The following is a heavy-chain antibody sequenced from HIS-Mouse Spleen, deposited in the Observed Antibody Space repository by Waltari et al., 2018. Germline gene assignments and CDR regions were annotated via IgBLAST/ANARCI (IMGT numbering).Heavy chain of an antibody. CDR3: ARIAEGYTSGWYAFDY. J-gene: IGHJ4*02. CDR2: IDWEYDK. V-gene: IGHV2-70*15. CDR1: GFSLSTSGMC. D-gene: IGHD6-19*01. Sequence: QVTLRESGPALVKPTQTLTLTCTFSGFSLSTSGMCVSWIRQPPGKALEWLARIDWEYDKYYSTSLKTRLTISRDTSKNQVVLTMTNMDPLDTATYYCARIAEGYTSGWYAFDYWGQGTLVTVSS.